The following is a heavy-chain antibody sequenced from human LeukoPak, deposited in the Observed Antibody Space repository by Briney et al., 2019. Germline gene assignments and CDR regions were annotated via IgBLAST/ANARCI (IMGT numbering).Heavy chain of an antibody. CDR2: ISAYNGNT. CDR1: GYTFTSYG. Sequence: ASVKVSCKASGYTFTSYGISWVRQAPGQGLEWMGWISAYNGNTNYAQKLQGRVTMTTDTSTSTAYMELSSLRSEDTAVYYCATSSIAARDPRKNAFDIWGQGTMVTVSS. J-gene: IGHJ3*02. CDR3: ATSSIAARDPRKNAFDI. D-gene: IGHD6-6*01. V-gene: IGHV1-18*01.